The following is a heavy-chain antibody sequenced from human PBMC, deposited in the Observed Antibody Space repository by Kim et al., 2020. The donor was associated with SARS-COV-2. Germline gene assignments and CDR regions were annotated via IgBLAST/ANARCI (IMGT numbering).Heavy chain of an antibody. V-gene: IGHV3-30*04. D-gene: IGHD2-15*01. CDR1: GFTFSSYA. CDR2: ISYDGSNK. CDR3: ARGGVVGVAARRAFDI. J-gene: IGHJ3*02. Sequence: GGSLRLSCAASGFTFSSYALHWVRQAPGKGLEWVAVISYDGSNKNCADSVKGRFTISRDNPKNTVYLQTNSLGPEDTAVYYCARGGVVGVAARRAFDIWGQGTMLTVSS.